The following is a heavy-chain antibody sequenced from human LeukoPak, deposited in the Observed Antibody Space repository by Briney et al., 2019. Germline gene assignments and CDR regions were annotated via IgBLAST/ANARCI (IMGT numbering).Heavy chain of an antibody. CDR3: ARGMAIPWAFDI. Sequence: GGSLRLSCAASVFTFCSYSMNWVRQAPGKGLEGVSSINSSSSYIYYADSVRGRFTISRDNAKNSLYLQMNSLRAEDTAVYYCARGMAIPWAFDIWGQGTMVTVSS. D-gene: IGHD2-21*01. CDR2: INSSSSYI. V-gene: IGHV3-21*01. CDR1: VFTFCSYS. J-gene: IGHJ3*02.